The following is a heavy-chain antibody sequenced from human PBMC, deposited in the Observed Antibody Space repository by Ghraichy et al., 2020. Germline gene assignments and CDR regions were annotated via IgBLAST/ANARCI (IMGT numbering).Heavy chain of an antibody. D-gene: IGHD2-2*01. CDR3: ARVVVPAASFYFYYMDV. V-gene: IGHV3-21*01. CDR1: GFTFSTYT. J-gene: IGHJ6*03. CDR2: ISSTSNYI. Sequence: GGSLRLSCAASGFTFSTYTMNWVRQAPGKGLEWVSSISSTSNYIYYADSVKGRFTISRDNAKNSLFLQMNSLRAEDTAVYYCARVVVPAASFYFYYMDVWSKGTTVTVSS.